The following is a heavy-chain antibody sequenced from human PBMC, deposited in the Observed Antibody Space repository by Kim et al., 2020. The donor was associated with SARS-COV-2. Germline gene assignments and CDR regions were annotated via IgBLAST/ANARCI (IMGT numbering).Heavy chain of an antibody. Sequence: GGSLRLSCAASGFTFSSYAMHWVRQAPGKGLEWVAVISYDGSNKYYADSVKGRFTISRDNSKNTLYLQMNSLRAEDTAVYYCARDYGGITMVRGVPLLYGMDVWGQGTTVTVSS. CDR2: ISYDGSNK. CDR1: GFTFSSYA. CDR3: ARDYGGITMVRGVPLLYGMDV. V-gene: IGHV3-30*04. J-gene: IGHJ6*02. D-gene: IGHD3-10*01.